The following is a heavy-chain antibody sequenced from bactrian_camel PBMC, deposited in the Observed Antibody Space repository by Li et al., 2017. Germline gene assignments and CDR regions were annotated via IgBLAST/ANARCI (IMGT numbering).Heavy chain of an antibody. CDR2: IWSSTAAT. CDR1: GYEYSTNC. D-gene: IGHD4*01. J-gene: IGHJ4*01. V-gene: IGHV3-3*01. CDR3: AADRRLWAGVNKEYEF. Sequence: HVQLVESGGGSVQAGGSLNLSCSASGYEYSTNCMAWFRQTPGNEREGVATIWSSTAATMYADSVKGRFTISQNSAKNSVWLQMNNLKPEDTAMYYCAADRRLWAGVNKEYEFWGQGTQVTVS.